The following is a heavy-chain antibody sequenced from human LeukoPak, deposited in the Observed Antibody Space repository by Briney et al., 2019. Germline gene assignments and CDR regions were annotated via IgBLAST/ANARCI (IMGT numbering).Heavy chain of an antibody. V-gene: IGHV4-34*01. CDR2: INHSGST. CDR1: GGSFSGYY. D-gene: IGHD6-19*01. CDR3: ARGSPEGSYSSGWLSARGRYFQH. J-gene: IGHJ1*01. Sequence: SSETLSLTCAVYGGSFSGYYWSWIRQPPGKGLEWIGEINHSGSTNYNPSLKSRVTISVDTSKNQFSLKLSSVTAADTAVYYCARGSPEGSYSSGWLSARGRYFQHWGQGTLVTVSS.